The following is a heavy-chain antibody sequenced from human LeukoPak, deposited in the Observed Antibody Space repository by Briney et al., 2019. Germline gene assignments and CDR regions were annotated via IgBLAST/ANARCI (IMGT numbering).Heavy chain of an antibody. D-gene: IGHD1-26*01. Sequence: GASVKVSCKASGYTFTSYDINWVRQATGQGLEWMGWMNPNSGNTGYAQKFQGRVTMTRNTSISTAYMELSSLRSDDTAVYYCARDRREGELTGGYYMDVWGKGTTVTVSS. CDR2: MNPNSGNT. CDR1: GYTFTSYD. J-gene: IGHJ6*03. V-gene: IGHV1-8*01. CDR3: ARDRREGELTGGYYMDV.